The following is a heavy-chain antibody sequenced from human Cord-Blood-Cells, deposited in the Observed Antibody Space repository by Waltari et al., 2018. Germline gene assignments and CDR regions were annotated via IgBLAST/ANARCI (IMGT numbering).Heavy chain of an antibody. D-gene: IGHD1-1*01. V-gene: IGHV3-9*03. CDR2: ISWNSGSI. CDR3: AKGSQYKLGPDYFDY. Sequence: EVQLVESGGGLVQPGRSLRLSCAASGFTFDDYAMHWVRQAPGKGLGWVLGISWNSGSIGYADSGKGRFTISRDNAKNSLYLQMNSLRAEDMALYYCAKGSQYKLGPDYFDYWGQGTLVTVSS. CDR1: GFTFDDYA. J-gene: IGHJ4*02.